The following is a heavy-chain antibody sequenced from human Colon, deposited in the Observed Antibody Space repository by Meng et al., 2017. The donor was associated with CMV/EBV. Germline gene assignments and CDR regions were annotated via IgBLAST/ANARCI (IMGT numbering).Heavy chain of an antibody. CDR3: ASLSGGDFGY. V-gene: IGHV1-2*02. J-gene: IGHJ4*02. Sequence: QVVLGQSGAEVKKPGASVKVSCKASGYTFTGYFMYWVRQAPGQGLEWLGVINPITGGTNYAQKFQGRVTMTRDTSMNTAYMELSRLRSDDTAVYYCASLSGGDFGYWGQGTLVTVSS. CDR1: GYTFTGYF. D-gene: IGHD1-26*01. CDR2: INPITGGT.